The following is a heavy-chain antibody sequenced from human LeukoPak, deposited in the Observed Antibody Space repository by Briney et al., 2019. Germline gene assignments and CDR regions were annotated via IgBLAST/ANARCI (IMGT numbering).Heavy chain of an antibody. Sequence: SETLSLTCTVSGGSISSYYWSWIRQPPGKGLEWIWYIYTSGSTNYNPSPKSRVTISVDTSKNQFSLKLSSVTAADTAVYNCARLGGYFDPWGQGTLVSVSS. V-gene: IGHV4-4*09. CDR2: IYTSGST. D-gene: IGHD1-1*01. CDR1: GGSISSYY. CDR3: ARLGGYFDP. J-gene: IGHJ5*02.